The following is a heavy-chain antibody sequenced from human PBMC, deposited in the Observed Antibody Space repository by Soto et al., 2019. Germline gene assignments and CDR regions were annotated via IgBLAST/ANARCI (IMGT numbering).Heavy chain of an antibody. D-gene: IGHD6-13*01. CDR3: ARVLSSSWPTYYYYGMDV. CDR2: IYYSGST. J-gene: IGHJ6*02. Sequence: SETLSLTCTVSGGSISSYYWSWMRQPPGKGLEWIGYIYYSGSTNYNPSLKSRVTISVDTSKNQFSLKLSSVTAADTAVYYCARVLSSSWPTYYYYGMDVWGQGTTVTVSS. CDR1: GGSISSYY. V-gene: IGHV4-59*01.